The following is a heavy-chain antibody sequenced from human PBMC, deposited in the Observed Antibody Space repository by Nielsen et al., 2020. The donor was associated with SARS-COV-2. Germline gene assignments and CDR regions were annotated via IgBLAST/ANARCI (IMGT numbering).Heavy chain of an antibody. CDR2: VSTHNGNT. Sequence: ASVKVSCKASGYTFTTYGISWVRQAPGQGLEWMGRVSTHNGNTNYVQKLQGRVTMTTDTSTSTAYMELRSLRSDDTAVYYCARGDYGDYHWFDPWGQGTLVTVSS. CDR1: GYTFTTYG. V-gene: IGHV1-18*01. J-gene: IGHJ5*02. D-gene: IGHD4-17*01. CDR3: ARGDYGDYHWFDP.